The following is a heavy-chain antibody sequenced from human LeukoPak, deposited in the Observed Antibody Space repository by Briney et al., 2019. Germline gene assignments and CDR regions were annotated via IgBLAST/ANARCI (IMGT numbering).Heavy chain of an antibody. CDR2: IIPIFGTA. CDR3: ARVPYYYDSSGYYSRFDP. V-gene: IGHV1-69*13. CDR1: RGTFSSYA. D-gene: IGHD3-22*01. Sequence: ASVKVSCKASRGTFSSYAISWVRQAPGQGLEWMGGIIPIFGTANYAQKFQGRVTITADESTSTAYMELSSLRSEDTAVYYCARVPYYYDSSGYYSRFDPWGQGTLVTVSS. J-gene: IGHJ5*02.